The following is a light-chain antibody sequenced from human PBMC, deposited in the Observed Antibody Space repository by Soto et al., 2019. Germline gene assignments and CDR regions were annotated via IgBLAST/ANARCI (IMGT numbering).Light chain of an antibody. CDR2: DIS. Sequence: EIVLTQSPGTLSLSPGERATLSCRASQSVSSRYLAWYQQKPGQPPRLLIYDISTRATGVPARFSGSGSGTEFTLTISGLQSEDFALYFCQQYNNWPFSFGPGTRLEIK. CDR1: QSVSSRY. J-gene: IGKJ5*01. CDR3: QQYNNWPFS. V-gene: IGKV3-15*01.